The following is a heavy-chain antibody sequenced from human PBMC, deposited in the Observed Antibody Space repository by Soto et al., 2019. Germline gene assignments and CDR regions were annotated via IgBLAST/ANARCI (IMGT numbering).Heavy chain of an antibody. Sequence: QVQVQESGPGLVKPSETLSLTCTVSGGSISSYYVSWIRQSAGKGLEWIGRIDTSGTTNYNPSLKSRVTMSVDASKSQFSLNLSSVTAAATAVYYCARGPRGYVYYHGMDVWGQGTTVTVSS. V-gene: IGHV4-4*07. J-gene: IGHJ6*02. D-gene: IGHD3-16*01. CDR3: ARGPRGYVYYHGMDV. CDR1: GGSISSYY. CDR2: IDTSGTT.